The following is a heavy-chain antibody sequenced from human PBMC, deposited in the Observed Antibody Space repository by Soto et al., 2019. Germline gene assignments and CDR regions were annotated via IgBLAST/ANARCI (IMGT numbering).Heavy chain of an antibody. D-gene: IGHD3-22*01. CDR1: GFTFVPSA. Sequence: GGSLRLSCGASGFTFVPSAMSWVRQAPGKGLEWVSAISGSGGSTYYADSVKGRFTISRDNSKNTLYLRMTSLRAEDTAVYYCAKAYYSDSSGNFDYWGQGTLVTVSS. V-gene: IGHV3-23*01. J-gene: IGHJ4*02. CDR3: AKAYYSDSSGNFDY. CDR2: ISGSGGST.